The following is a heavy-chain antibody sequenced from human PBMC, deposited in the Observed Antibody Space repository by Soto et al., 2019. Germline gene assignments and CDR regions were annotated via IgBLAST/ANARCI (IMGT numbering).Heavy chain of an antibody. J-gene: IGHJ4*02. V-gene: IGHV4-39*01. Sequence: SETLSLTCTVSGDSISSYNYYWGWIRQPPGKGLEWIGSIYYSGNTYYNPSLKSRVTISVDTSKNQFSLRLNSVTAADTAVYYCERHGYYDRRSYYGSGYWGPGTLVTVSS. CDR1: GDSISSYNYY. CDR2: IYYSGNT. D-gene: IGHD3-22*01. CDR3: ERHGYYDRRSYYGSGY.